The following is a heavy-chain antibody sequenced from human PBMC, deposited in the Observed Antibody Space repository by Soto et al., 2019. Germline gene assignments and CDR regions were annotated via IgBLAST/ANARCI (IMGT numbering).Heavy chain of an antibody. J-gene: IGHJ4*02. D-gene: IGHD1-7*01. Sequence: QVQLMQSGAEEKKPGASVKVSCKASGYSFNTHAMHWVRQAPGQGLEWVGWINAGNGDTRYSQKFQGRVTITSDTSATTAYMELSSLRSEDTAVYSCARNILGGTTDYWGQGTLVTVSS. V-gene: IGHV1-3*05. CDR1: GYSFNTHA. CDR2: INAGNGDT. CDR3: ARNILGGTTDY.